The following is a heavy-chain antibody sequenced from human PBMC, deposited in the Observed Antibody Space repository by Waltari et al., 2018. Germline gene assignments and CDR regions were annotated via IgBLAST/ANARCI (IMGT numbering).Heavy chain of an antibody. J-gene: IGHJ4*02. CDR3: ARGSGTVVTNGGFDY. Sequence: EVQLVETGGGLIQPGGSLRLSCAASGFTVSSNSMSWVRQAPGKGLEWVSVIYSAGSTYYADSVKGRFTISRDNSKNTLYLQMNSRRAEDTAVYYCARGSGTVVTNGGFDYWGQGTLVTVSS. CDR2: IYSAGST. CDR1: GFTVSSNS. D-gene: IGHD2-15*01. V-gene: IGHV3-53*02.